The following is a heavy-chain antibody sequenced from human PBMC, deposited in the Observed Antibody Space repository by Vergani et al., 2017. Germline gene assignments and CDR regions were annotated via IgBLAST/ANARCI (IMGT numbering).Heavy chain of an antibody. Sequence: QVQLVESGGGVVQPGRSLRLPCAASGFTFHQYGMHWLRQAPGKGLEWVAVTWYDGNNKQYADSVKGRFTISRDNSKSTMYLQMNSLRDEDTGVYYCARDLRLLYNRFDPWGEGTLVTVSS. CDR1: GFTFHQYG. CDR2: TWYDGNNK. J-gene: IGHJ5*02. V-gene: IGHV3-33*01. D-gene: IGHD1-14*01. CDR3: ARDLRLLYNRFDP.